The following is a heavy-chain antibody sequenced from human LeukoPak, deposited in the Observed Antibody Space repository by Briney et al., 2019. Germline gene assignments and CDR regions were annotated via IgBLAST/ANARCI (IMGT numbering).Heavy chain of an antibody. CDR1: GYTFTGYY. CDR3: ARDGRGWFGNELPLDN. CDR2: MNPYSGDT. Sequence: GASVKVSCKASGYTFTGYYTHWVRQAPGQGLEWMGWMNPYSGDTNYAQKLQGRVTMTRDTSISTAFMELNSLRFVDTAVYYCARDGRGWFGNELPLDNWGQGTLVTVSS. D-gene: IGHD3-10*01. V-gene: IGHV1-2*02. J-gene: IGHJ4*02.